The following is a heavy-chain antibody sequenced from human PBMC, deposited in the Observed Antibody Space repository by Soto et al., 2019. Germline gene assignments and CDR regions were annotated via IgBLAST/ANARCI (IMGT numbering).Heavy chain of an antibody. CDR2: IYPGDSDT. D-gene: IGHD2-15*01. Sequence: GESLKISCKGSGYSFTSYWIGWVRQMPGKGLEWMGIIYPGDSDTRYSPSFQGQVTISADKSISTAYLQWSSLKASDTAMYYCARAGYCSRGSCRMIYYYYGMDVWGQGTQVTVSS. V-gene: IGHV5-51*01. CDR3: ARAGYCSRGSCRMIYYYYGMDV. J-gene: IGHJ6*02. CDR1: GYSFTSYW.